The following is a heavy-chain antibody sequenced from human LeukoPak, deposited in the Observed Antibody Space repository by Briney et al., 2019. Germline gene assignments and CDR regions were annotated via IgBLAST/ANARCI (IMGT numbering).Heavy chain of an antibody. CDR2: ISGSGGST. CDR3: AKAPVTSCRGAFCYPFDY. CDR1: GFTFSNYA. Sequence: GGSLRLSCTASGFTFSNYAMSLVRQAPGKGLEWVSTISGSGGSTYYAASVRGRFTISRDTSRSTLYLQMNSLRAEDAAVYYCAKAPVTSCRGAFCYPFDYWGQGTLVTVSS. V-gene: IGHV3-23*01. J-gene: IGHJ4*02. D-gene: IGHD2-15*01.